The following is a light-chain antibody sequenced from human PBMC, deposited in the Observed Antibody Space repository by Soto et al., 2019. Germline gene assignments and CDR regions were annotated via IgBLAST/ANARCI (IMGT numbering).Light chain of an antibody. CDR3: GAWDDTLNVLV. Sequence: QSVLTQPPSASGTPGQRVTISCSGSSSNIGSNTVNWYQQLPGTAPKLLIYSNNQRPSGVPDRFSGSKSGTSASLAISGLQSEDEADYYCGAWDDTLNVLVFGGGTKLTVL. CDR2: SNN. V-gene: IGLV1-44*01. J-gene: IGLJ2*01. CDR1: SSNIGSNT.